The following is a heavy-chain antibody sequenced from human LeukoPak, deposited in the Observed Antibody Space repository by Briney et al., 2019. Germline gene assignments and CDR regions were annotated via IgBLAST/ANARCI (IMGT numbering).Heavy chain of an antibody. CDR2: ISAYNGNT. J-gene: IGHJ1*01. Sequence: GASVKVSCKASGYTFTSYGISWVRQAPGQGREWMGWISAYNGNTNYAQKLQGRVTMTTDTSTSTAYMELRSLRSDDTAVYYCAREYYDFWSGYSNEYFQHWGQGTLVTVSS. CDR1: GYTFTSYG. V-gene: IGHV1-18*01. CDR3: AREYYDFWSGYSNEYFQH. D-gene: IGHD3-3*01.